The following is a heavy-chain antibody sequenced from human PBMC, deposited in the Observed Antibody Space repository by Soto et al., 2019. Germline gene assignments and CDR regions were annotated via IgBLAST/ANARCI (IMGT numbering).Heavy chain of an antibody. CDR3: ARVADSSFDY. Sequence: SETLSLTCAVYGGSISSGDYYWSWIRQPPGKGLEWIGYIYYSGSTYYNPSLKSRVTISVDTSKNQFSLKLRSVTAADTAVYYCARVADSSFDYWGQGTLVTVSS. D-gene: IGHD3-22*01. CDR1: GGSISSGDYY. CDR2: IYYSGST. J-gene: IGHJ4*02. V-gene: IGHV4-30-4*01.